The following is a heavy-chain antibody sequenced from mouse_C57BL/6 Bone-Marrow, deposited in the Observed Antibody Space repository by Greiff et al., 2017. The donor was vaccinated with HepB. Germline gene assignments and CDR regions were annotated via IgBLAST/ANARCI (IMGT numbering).Heavy chain of an antibody. Sequence: QVQLKESGPGLVAPSQSLSITCTVSGFSLTSYAISWVRQPPGKGLEWLGVIWTGGGTNYNSALKSRLSISKDNSKSQVFLKMNSLQTDDTARYYCARNENYYGSSSYWYFDVWGTGTTVTVSS. CDR2: IWTGGGT. V-gene: IGHV2-9-1*01. CDR1: GFSLTSYA. CDR3: ARNENYYGSSSYWYFDV. D-gene: IGHD1-1*01. J-gene: IGHJ1*03.